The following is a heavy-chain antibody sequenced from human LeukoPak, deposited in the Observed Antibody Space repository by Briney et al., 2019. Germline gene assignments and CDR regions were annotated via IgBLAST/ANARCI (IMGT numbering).Heavy chain of an antibody. V-gene: IGHV5-51*01. CDR2: IYPGDSDT. J-gene: IGHJ4*02. CDR3: ARPGQLGEYTPYYFDY. CDR1: GYSFTSYL. Sequence: GESLKISCKGSGYSFTSYLIGWVRQMSGKGLEWMGIIYPGDSDTRYSPSFQGQVTISADKSISTAYLQWSRLKASDTAIYYCARPGQLGEYTPYYFDYWGQGVLVTVSS. D-gene: IGHD3-16*01.